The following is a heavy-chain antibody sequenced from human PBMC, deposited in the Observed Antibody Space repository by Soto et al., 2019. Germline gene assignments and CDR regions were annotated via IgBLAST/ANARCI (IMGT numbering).Heavy chain of an antibody. Sequence: ASVKVSCKASGYTFTSYGISWVRQAPGQGLEWMGWISAYNGNTNYAQKLQGRVTMTTDTSTSTAYMELRSLRSDDTAVYYCARDGVTYYDILTGYWIPYYFDYWGQAPLVTVSS. CDR2: ISAYNGNT. CDR1: GYTFTSYG. V-gene: IGHV1-18*04. CDR3: ARDGVTYYDILTGYWIPYYFDY. J-gene: IGHJ4*02. D-gene: IGHD3-9*01.